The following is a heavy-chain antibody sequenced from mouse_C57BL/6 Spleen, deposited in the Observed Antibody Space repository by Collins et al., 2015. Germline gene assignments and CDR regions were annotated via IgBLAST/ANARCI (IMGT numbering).Heavy chain of an antibody. CDR3: ARGYDYDPYYAMDY. Sequence: QVQPQQPGTELVKPGASVKLSCKASGYTFTSYWMHWVKQRPGQGLEWIGNINPSNGGTNYDEKFKIRATLTVDKSSSTAYMHLSSLTSEDSAVYYCARGYDYDPYYAMDYWGQGTSVTVSS. D-gene: IGHD2-4*01. CDR1: GYTFTSYW. V-gene: IGHV1-53*01. J-gene: IGHJ4*01. CDR2: INPSNGGT.